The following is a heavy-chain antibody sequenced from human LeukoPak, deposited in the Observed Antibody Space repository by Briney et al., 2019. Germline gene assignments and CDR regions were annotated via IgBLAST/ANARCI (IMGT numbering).Heavy chain of an antibody. V-gene: IGHV3-49*04. D-gene: IGHD2-2*01. CDR2: IRSKAYGGTT. J-gene: IGHJ4*02. CDR3: TRGEDRDIVVVPAAIQFDY. Sequence: PGGSLRLSCTASGFTFGDYAMSWVRQAPGKGLEWVGFIRSKAYGGTTEYAASVKGRFTISRDDSKSIAYLQMNSLKPEDTAVYYCTRGEDRDIVVVPAAIQFDYWGQGTLVTVSS. CDR1: GFTFGDYA.